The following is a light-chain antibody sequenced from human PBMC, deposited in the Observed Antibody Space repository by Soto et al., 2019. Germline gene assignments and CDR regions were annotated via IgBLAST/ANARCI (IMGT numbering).Light chain of an antibody. CDR2: GVT. Sequence: QSVLTQPASVSGSPGQSITISCTGTSSDVGAYNYVSWYQQHPGEAPKLIIYGVTNRPSGVSYRFSGSKSDYTASLTISGLQAEDEADYYCSAYAGSNNFVFGSGTKVTVL. CDR1: SSDVGAYNY. V-gene: IGLV2-14*01. J-gene: IGLJ1*01. CDR3: SAYAGSNNFV.